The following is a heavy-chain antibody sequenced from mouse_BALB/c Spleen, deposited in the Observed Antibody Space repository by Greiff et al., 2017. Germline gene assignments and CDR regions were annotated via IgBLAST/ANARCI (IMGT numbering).Heavy chain of an antibody. CDR2: IYPGSGNT. D-gene: IGHD1-1*01. CDR3: ARSYGSSYATPSWFAY. Sequence: QVQLKESGPELVKPGASVKISCKASGYTFTDYYINWVKQKPGQGLEWIGWIYPGSGNTKYNEKFKGKATLTVDTSSSTAYMQLSSLTSEDTAVYFCARSYGSSYATPSWFAYWGQGTLVTVSA. J-gene: IGHJ3*01. CDR1: GYTFTDYY. V-gene: IGHV1-84*02.